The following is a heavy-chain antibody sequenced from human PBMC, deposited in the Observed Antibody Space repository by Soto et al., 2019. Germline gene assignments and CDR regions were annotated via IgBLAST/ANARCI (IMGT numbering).Heavy chain of an antibody. CDR3: VRRGNMYGNWDHGFFDY. V-gene: IGHV2-5*02. CDR1: GFSLTTSGVG. J-gene: IGHJ4*02. D-gene: IGHD7-27*01. Sequence: QITLEESGPAHVRPSQPLALTCTFSGFSLTTSGVGVGWIRKTPGKAPEWLAFIYWDDDKRYNTSLRSRLSITKDTSKNQVVLTLADLDPVDTATYFCVRRGNMYGNWDHGFFDYWGQGLLVTVSS. CDR2: IYWDDDK.